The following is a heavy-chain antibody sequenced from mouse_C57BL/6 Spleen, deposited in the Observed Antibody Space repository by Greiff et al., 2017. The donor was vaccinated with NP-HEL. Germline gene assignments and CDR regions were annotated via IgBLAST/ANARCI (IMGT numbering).Heavy chain of an antibody. CDR3: AKNSYGSSLWYFDV. V-gene: IGHV2-4*01. CDR2: IWSGGST. J-gene: IGHJ1*03. Sequence: VKLVESGPGLVQPSQSLSITCTVSGFSLTSYGVHWVRQPPGKGLEWLGVIWSGGSTDYNAAFISRLSISKDNSKSQVFFKMNSLQADDTAIYYCAKNSYGSSLWYFDVWGTGTTVTVSS. D-gene: IGHD1-1*01. CDR1: GFSLTSYG.